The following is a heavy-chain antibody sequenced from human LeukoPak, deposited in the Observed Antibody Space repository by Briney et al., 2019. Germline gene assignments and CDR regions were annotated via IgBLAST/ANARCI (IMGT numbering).Heavy chain of an antibody. CDR3: ARPYSSSRSFNY. Sequence: GSLRLSCTVSGYSISSGYYWGWIRQPPGKGLEWIGSIYHSGSTYYNPSLKSRVTISVDTSKNQFSLKLSSVTAADTAVYYCARPYSSSRSFNYWGQGTLVTVSS. J-gene: IGHJ4*02. CDR1: GYSISSGYY. V-gene: IGHV4-38-2*02. D-gene: IGHD6-13*01. CDR2: IYHSGST.